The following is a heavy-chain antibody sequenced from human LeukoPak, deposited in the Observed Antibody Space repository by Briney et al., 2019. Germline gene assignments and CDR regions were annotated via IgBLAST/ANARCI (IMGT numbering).Heavy chain of an antibody. J-gene: IGHJ4*02. CDR2: IRSSGDDT. CDR1: GFTFSSYA. V-gene: IGHV3-23*01. CDR3: AKDAVGGTAYYFDY. D-gene: IGHD1-26*01. Sequence: GGSLRLSCAASGFTFSSYAMSWVREAPGKGLEWVSAIRSSGDDTYYAGSVKGRFTISRDNSKNTLYLQMNRLRAEDTAVYYCAKDAVGGTAYYFDYWGQGTLVTVSS.